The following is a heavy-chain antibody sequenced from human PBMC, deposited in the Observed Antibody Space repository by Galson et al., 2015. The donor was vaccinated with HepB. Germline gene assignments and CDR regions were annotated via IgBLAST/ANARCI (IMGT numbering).Heavy chain of an antibody. J-gene: IGHJ5*02. Sequence: SETLSLTCAVYGGSFSDNYWNWIRQSPGGGLEWIGEIDYYGITNYNTSLKSRVTISIDTSKNQFSLTLNYVTAADTAVYYCATVGKTAHNWFDPWGQGTPVTVSS. V-gene: IGHV4-34*01. CDR3: ATVGKTAHNWFDP. CDR1: GGSFSDNY. CDR2: IDYYGIT.